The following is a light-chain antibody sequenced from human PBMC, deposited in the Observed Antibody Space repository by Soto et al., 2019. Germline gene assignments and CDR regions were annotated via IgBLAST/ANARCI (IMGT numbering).Light chain of an antibody. V-gene: IGKV1-5*03. CDR3: QQYNSYSRA. J-gene: IGKJ1*01. Sequence: DIQMTQSPSTLSASVGDRITITCRASQSISNWLAWYQQKPGKAPKLLIYKASSLKSGVPSRFSGSASGTEFTLTISSLQSDDFATYYCQQYNSYSRAFGQGTKVDI. CDR1: QSISNW. CDR2: KAS.